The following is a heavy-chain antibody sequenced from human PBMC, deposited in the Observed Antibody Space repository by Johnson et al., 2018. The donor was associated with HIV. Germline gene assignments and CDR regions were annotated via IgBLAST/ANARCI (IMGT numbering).Heavy chain of an antibody. CDR3: AKDQASSLNAFDI. CDR1: GYTVSSNY. D-gene: IGHD2-2*01. J-gene: IGHJ3*02. Sequence: VQLVESGGGLIQPGGSLRVSCAASGYTVSSNYMSWVRQAPGKGLEWVSGINWNGGSTGYADSVKGRFTISRDNAKNSLYLQMNSLRAEDTAVYYCAKDQASSLNAFDIWGQGTMVTVSS. CDR2: INWNGGST. V-gene: IGHV3-53*01.